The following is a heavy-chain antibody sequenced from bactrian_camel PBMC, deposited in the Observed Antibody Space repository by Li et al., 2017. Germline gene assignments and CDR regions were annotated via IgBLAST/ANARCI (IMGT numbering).Heavy chain of an antibody. CDR1: GYTSTYKTRYA. J-gene: IGHJ4*01. CDR2: IDADGFT. CDR3: AAEATDLDYGLGTFGEYDY. D-gene: IGHD5*01. Sequence: VQLVESGGGSVQAGGSLRLACAYSGYTSTYKTRYAMAWFRQAPGKKREGVAAIDADGFTTYTDSVKGRFTISKDNAKNTLYLQMNSLKPEDTAVYYCAAEATDLDYGLGTFGEYDYWGQGTQVTVS. V-gene: IGHV3S53*01.